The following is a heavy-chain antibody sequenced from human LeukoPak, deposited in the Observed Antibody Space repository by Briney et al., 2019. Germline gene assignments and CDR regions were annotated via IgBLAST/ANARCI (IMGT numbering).Heavy chain of an antibody. V-gene: IGHV1-8*03. J-gene: IGHJ6*03. D-gene: IGHD1-26*01. CDR2: MNPNSGNT. Sequence: ASVKVSCKASGYTFTSYDINWVRQATGQGLEWMGWMNPNSGNTGYAQKFQGRVTITRNTSISTAYMGLSSLRSEDTAVYYCARLWWELPNYYYYYMDVWGKGTTVTVSS. CDR1: GYTFTSYD. CDR3: ARLWWELPNYYYYYMDV.